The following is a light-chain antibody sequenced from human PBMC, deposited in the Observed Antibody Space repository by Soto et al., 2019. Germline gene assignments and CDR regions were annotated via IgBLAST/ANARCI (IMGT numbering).Light chain of an antibody. CDR1: QSISSW. CDR2: DAS. V-gene: IGKV1-5*01. Sequence: GDIDTITCRASQSISSWLAWYQQKPGKAPKFLIYDASNLESGVPSRFSGSGSGTEFTLTITSLQPDDFATYYCQQYNSYPWTFGQGTKVDI. J-gene: IGKJ1*01. CDR3: QQYNSYPWT.